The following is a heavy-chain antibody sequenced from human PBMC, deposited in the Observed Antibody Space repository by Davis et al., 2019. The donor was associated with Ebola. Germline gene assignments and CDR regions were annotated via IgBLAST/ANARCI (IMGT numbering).Heavy chain of an antibody. CDR1: GYTFTGYY. Sequence: ASVKVSCKASGYTFTGYYMHWVRQAPGQGLEWMGRINPNSGGTNYAQKFQGRVTMTRDTSISTAYLQWSSLKASDTAMYYCARHRRAAGYFDYWGQGTLVTVSS. V-gene: IGHV1-2*06. D-gene: IGHD6-13*01. CDR3: ARHRRAAGYFDY. J-gene: IGHJ4*02. CDR2: INPNSGGT.